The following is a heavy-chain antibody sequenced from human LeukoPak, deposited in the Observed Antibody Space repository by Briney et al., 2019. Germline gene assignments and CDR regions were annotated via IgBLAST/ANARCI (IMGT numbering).Heavy chain of an antibody. D-gene: IGHD2-15*01. CDR2: ISGSGGST. CDR3: ARQRGMCRGGNTCYHFDY. J-gene: IGHJ4*02. V-gene: IGHV3-23*01. CDR1: GLTFSSYA. Sequence: GGSLRLSCAASGLTFSSYAMSWVRQAPGKGLEWVSAISGSGGSTYYADSVKGRFTISRDNSKNARYLQMTSLRAEDTAVYSCARQRGMCRGGNTCYHFDYWGQGTLVTVSS.